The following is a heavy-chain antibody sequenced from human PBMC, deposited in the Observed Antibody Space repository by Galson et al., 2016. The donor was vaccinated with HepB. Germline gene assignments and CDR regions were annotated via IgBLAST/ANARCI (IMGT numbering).Heavy chain of an antibody. D-gene: IGHD3-22*01. Sequence: SLRLSCAASGFTFSSYPMSWVRQAPGKGLEWVSSISSGSSYIFYAESVKGRFTISRDNAKNSLYLQMNSLRAEDTAVYYCARDASSTGYFGGTTDDYWGQGTLVTVSS. CDR1: GFTFSSYP. V-gene: IGHV3-21*01. J-gene: IGHJ4*02. CDR3: ARDASSTGYFGGTTDDY. CDR2: ISSGSSYI.